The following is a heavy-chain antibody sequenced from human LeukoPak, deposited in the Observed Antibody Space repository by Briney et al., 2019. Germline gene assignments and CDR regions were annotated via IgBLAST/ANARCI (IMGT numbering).Heavy chain of an antibody. D-gene: IGHD1-1*01. CDR3: ARYFSANWNDAFDI. J-gene: IGHJ3*02. CDR1: GGTFSSYA. Sequence: ASVKVSCKASGGTFSSYAISWVRQAPGQGLEWMGWISAYNGNTNYAQKLQGRVTMTTDTSTSTAYMELRSLRSDDTAVYYCARYFSANWNDAFDIWGQGTMVTVSS. CDR2: ISAYNGNT. V-gene: IGHV1-18*01.